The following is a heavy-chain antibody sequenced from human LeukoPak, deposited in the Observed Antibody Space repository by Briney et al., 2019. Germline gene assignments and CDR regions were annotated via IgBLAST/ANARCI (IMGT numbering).Heavy chain of an antibody. CDR3: ARDREYYYDSSDY. CDR2: IKQDGSQK. Sequence: GGSLRLSCAASGFTFSSYWMSWVRQAPGKGLEWVANIKQDGSQKYYVDSVKGRFTISRDNAKNSLYLQMSSLRAEDTAVYYCARDREYYYDSSDYWGQGTLVTVSS. D-gene: IGHD3-22*01. J-gene: IGHJ4*02. CDR1: GFTFSSYW. V-gene: IGHV3-7*01.